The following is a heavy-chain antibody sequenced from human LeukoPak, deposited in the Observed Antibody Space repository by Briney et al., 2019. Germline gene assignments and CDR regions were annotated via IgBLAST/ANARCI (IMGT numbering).Heavy chain of an antibody. D-gene: IGHD5-18*01. CDR2: IYYSKNT. CDR1: GVTFGDYA. Sequence: GSLRLSCTASGVTFGDYAMSWVRQAPGQGLEWIGSIYYSKNTYYNPSLKSRVTISADTSKNQFSLTLGSVSATDTAVYYCVSARGFSYGYFDYWGQGTLVTVSS. V-gene: IGHV4-39*01. CDR3: VSARGFSYGYFDY. J-gene: IGHJ4*02.